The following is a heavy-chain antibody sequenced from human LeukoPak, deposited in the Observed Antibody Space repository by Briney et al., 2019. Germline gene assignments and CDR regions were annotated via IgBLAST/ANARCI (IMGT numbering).Heavy chain of an antibody. Sequence: ASVKVSCKASGYTFTGYYMHWVRQAPGQGLEWMGRINPNSGGTNYAQKFQGRVTMTRDTSISTAYMELSRLRSDDTAVYYCASSHFCSGGSCYSAAPDSSYYYVMDVWGKGTTVPVSS. D-gene: IGHD2-15*01. CDR1: GYTFTGYY. CDR3: ASSHFCSGGSCYSAAPDSSYYYVMDV. V-gene: IGHV1-2*06. CDR2: INPNSGGT. J-gene: IGHJ6*04.